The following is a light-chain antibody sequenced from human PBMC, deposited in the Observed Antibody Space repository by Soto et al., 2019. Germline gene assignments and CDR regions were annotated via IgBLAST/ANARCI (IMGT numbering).Light chain of an antibody. J-gene: IGKJ5*01. V-gene: IGKV1-5*01. CDR1: QTIISW. CDR2: DAS. CDR3: QQYGSSPSIT. Sequence: DIQMTQYPSSLSASVGDIVTITCLASQTIISWLAWYQQKPGKAPKLLIYDASSLESGVPSRFSGSGSGTDFTLTISRLEPEDFAVYYCQQYGSSPSITFGQGTRLEI.